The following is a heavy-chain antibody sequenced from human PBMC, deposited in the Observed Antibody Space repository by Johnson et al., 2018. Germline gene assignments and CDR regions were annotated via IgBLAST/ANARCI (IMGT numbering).Heavy chain of an antibody. V-gene: IGHV3-23*01. J-gene: IGHJ3*01. CDR3: AAVVASIVPSGVDV. Sequence: EVQLLESGGGLVQPGGSLRLSCAASGFTFSSYTMSWVRQAPGKGLEWVLVITGSGDKTHYVDSVKGRFTISRDNSKSTLYLQMNSLRAEDTAVYYCAAVVASIVPSGVDVWGQGTMVTVAS. CDR1: GFTFSSYT. CDR2: ITGSGDKT. D-gene: IGHD3-3*02.